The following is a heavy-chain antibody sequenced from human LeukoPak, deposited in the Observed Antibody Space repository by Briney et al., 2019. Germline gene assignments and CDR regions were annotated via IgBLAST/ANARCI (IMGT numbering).Heavy chain of an antibody. CDR1: GGSISSGGYY. CDR3: ARARSTSEALDFQH. Sequence: PSETLSLTCTVSGGSISSGGYYWSWIRQPPGKGLEWIGYIYYSGSTNYNPSLKSRVTISVDTSKNQFSLKLSSVTAADTAVYYCARARSTSEALDFQHWGQGTLVTVSS. J-gene: IGHJ1*01. CDR2: IYYSGST. V-gene: IGHV4-61*08. D-gene: IGHD2-2*01.